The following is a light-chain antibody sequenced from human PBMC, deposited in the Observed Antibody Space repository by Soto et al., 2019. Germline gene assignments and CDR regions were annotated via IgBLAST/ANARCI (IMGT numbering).Light chain of an antibody. V-gene: IGKV3D-11*02. CDR3: QQRSNWQGAT. CDR2: GAS. J-gene: IGKJ4*01. Sequence: EIVLTQSPATLSLSPGERATLSCRASQSVSSNLAWYQQKPGQAPRLLIYGASTRVTGIPARFSGSGSGTDFTLTISSLEPEDFAVYYCQQRSNWQGATFGGGTKVDIK. CDR1: QSVSSN.